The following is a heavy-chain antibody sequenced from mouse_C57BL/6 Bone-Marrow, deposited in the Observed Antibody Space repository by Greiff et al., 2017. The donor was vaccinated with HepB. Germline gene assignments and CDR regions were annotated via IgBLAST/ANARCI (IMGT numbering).Heavy chain of an antibody. D-gene: IGHD3-2*02. V-gene: IGHV1-64*01. CDR1: GYTFTSYW. CDR3: AEQLRREGLN. Sequence: VQLQQPGAEPVKPGASVKLSCKASGYTFTSYWMHWVKQRPGQGLEWIGMIHPNSGSTNYNEKFKSKATLTVDKSSSTAYMQLSSLTSEDSAVYYCAEQLRREGLNWGQGTTLTVSS. J-gene: IGHJ2*01. CDR2: IHPNSGST.